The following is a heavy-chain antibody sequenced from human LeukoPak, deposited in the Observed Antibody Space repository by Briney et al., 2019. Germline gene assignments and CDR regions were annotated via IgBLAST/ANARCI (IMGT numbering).Heavy chain of an antibody. V-gene: IGHV1-2*06. J-gene: IGHJ5*02. Sequence: ASVKVSCKASGYTFTGYYMHWVRQAPGQGLEWMARINPNSGGTNYAQKFQGRVTMTRDTSISTAYMELSRLRSDDTAVYYCARSTVGYCSGGSCYSGDNWFDPWGQGTLVTVSS. CDR3: ARSTVGYCSGGSCYSGDNWFDP. CDR2: INPNSGGT. D-gene: IGHD2-15*01. CDR1: GYTFTGYY.